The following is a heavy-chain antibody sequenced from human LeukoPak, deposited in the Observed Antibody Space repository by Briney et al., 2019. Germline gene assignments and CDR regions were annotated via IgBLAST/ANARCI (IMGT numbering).Heavy chain of an antibody. CDR1: RLTFRGYW. CDR2: INKDGSEK. D-gene: IGHD2-8*02. Sequence: GGSLRLSCVVSRLTFRGYWMRWVRQAPGKGLEWVVAINKDGSEKRYVDSVEGRFTISRDNARNSVYLQMTSLGAEDTAVYYCATYTQHFGAPGGADYWGLGTLVTVSS. V-gene: IGHV3-7*03. J-gene: IGHJ4*02. CDR3: ATYTQHFGAPGGADY.